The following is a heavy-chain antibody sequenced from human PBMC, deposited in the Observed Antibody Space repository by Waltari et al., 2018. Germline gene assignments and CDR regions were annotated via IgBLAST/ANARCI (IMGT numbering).Heavy chain of an antibody. V-gene: IGHV3-43*01. Sequence: EVQLVESGGAVIQPGGSLRLSCTAPGFRFGDTMRHWIRQAPGKGLEWVSGIGWDGSSAYYADSVKGRFTISRDNSKNSLYLQMNSLTTDDTALYYCAKHIYDVSTWGQGTMVTVSS. D-gene: IGHD5-18*01. CDR1: GFRFGDTM. CDR3: AKHIYDVST. CDR2: IGWDGSSA. J-gene: IGHJ5*02.